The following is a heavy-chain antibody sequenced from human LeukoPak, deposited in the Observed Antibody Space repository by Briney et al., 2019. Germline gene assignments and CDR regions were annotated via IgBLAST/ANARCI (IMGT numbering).Heavy chain of an antibody. Sequence: AGGSLRLSCAASGFTFSSYSMNWVRQAPGKGLEWVAVISYDGSNEYYADSVKGRFTISRDNSKNTLYLQMNSLRAEDTAVYYCAREKRLIGVQQLVLFDYWGQGTLVTVSS. V-gene: IGHV3-30*03. D-gene: IGHD6-13*01. CDR2: ISYDGSNE. J-gene: IGHJ4*02. CDR1: GFTFSSYS. CDR3: AREKRLIGVQQLVLFDY.